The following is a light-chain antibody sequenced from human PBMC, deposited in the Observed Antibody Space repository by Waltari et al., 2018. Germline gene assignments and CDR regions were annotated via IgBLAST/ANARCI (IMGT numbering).Light chain of an antibody. CDR1: NSDIGTYNY. V-gene: IGLV2-8*01. CDR3: SSYAGSNTLV. Sequence: QSALTQPPSASGSPGQSVTISCSGTNSDIGTYNYVSWFQQHPGSAPKLLIYDVNKRPAGGPDRFSGSKSDNRASLTVSGLQADDEAVYHCSSYAGSNTLVFGGGTRLTVL. J-gene: IGLJ2*01. CDR2: DVN.